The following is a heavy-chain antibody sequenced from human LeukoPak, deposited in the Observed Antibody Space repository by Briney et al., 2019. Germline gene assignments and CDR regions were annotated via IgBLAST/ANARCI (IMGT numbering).Heavy chain of an antibody. D-gene: IGHD3-22*01. CDR3: ARPYSYDNSGYYSGLDS. Sequence: ASVKVSCKASGYTFTSYDINWVRQATGQGLEWMGWMNPNSGNTGYAQKFQGRVTMTRNTSISTAYMELSSLRSEDTAMYYRARPYSYDNSGYYSGLDSWGQGTPVTVSS. CDR2: MNPNSGNT. J-gene: IGHJ4*02. CDR1: GYTFTSYD. V-gene: IGHV1-8*01.